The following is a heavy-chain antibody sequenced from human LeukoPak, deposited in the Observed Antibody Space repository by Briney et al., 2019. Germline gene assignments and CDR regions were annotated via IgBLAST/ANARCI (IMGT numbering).Heavy chain of an antibody. V-gene: IGHV4-59*01. J-gene: IGHJ5*02. CDR2: IYYSGST. Sequence: SETLSLTCTVSGGSISSYYWSWIRQPPGKGLEWIGYIYYSGSTNYNPSLKSRVTISVDTSKNQFSLKLSSVTAADTAVYYCARDRKRWLVRGMYNWFDPWGQGTLVTVSS. CDR1: GGSISSYY. D-gene: IGHD6-19*01. CDR3: ARDRKRWLVRGMYNWFDP.